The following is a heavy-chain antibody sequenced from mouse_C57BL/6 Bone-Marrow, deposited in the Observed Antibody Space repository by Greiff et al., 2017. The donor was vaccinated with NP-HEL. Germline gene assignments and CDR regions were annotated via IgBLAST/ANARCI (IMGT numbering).Heavy chain of an antibody. J-gene: IGHJ2*01. CDR3: TTRGCGNYFDY. Sequence: VQLQQSGAELVRPGASVKLSCTASGFNIKDYYMHWVKQRPEQGLEWIRRIDPEDGDTEYAPKFPGKATMTADTSSNTAYLQLSSLTSEDTAVYYCTTRGCGNYFDYWGRGTTLTVSS. CDR2: IDPEDGDT. D-gene: IGHD1-1*02. V-gene: IGHV14-1*01. CDR1: GFNIKDYY.